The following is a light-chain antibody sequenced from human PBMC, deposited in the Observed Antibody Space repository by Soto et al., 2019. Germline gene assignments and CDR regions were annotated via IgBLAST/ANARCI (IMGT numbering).Light chain of an antibody. CDR1: QSMSVW. Sequence: DIQMTQSPSPLSASVGDRVTITCRASQSMSVWLAWYQQKAGKAPNLLIYKASRLESGVPSRFSGNGSETEFTLTISGLQPGDSATYYCQQYNSYSPTFGQGTKVEVK. CDR2: KAS. CDR3: QQYNSYSPT. J-gene: IGKJ1*01. V-gene: IGKV1-5*03.